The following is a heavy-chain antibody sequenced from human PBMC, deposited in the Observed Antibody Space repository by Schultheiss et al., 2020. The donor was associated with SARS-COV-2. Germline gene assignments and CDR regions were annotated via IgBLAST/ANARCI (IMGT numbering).Heavy chain of an antibody. CDR1: GGSFSGYY. Sequence: SQTLSLTCAVYGGSFSGYYWSWIRQPPGKGLEWIGEINHSGSTNYNPSLKSRVTISVDTSKNQFSLKLSSVTAADTAVYYCARDRSSSWYGLQYYFDYWGQGTLVTVSS. J-gene: IGHJ4*02. D-gene: IGHD6-13*01. CDR3: ARDRSSSWYGLQYYFDY. V-gene: IGHV4-34*01. CDR2: INHSGST.